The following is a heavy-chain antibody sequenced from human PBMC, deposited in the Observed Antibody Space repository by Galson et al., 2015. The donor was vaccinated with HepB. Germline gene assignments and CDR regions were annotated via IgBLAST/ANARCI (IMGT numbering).Heavy chain of an antibody. CDR2: FDPEDGET. CDR1: GYTLTELS. Sequence: SVKVSCKVSGYTLTELSMHWVRRAPGKGLEWMGGFDPEDGETIYAQKFQGRVTMTEDTSTDTAYMELSSLRSEDTAVYYCATADYGDYVEFDPWGQGTLVTVSS. CDR3: ATADYGDYVEFDP. J-gene: IGHJ5*02. V-gene: IGHV1-24*01. D-gene: IGHD4-17*01.